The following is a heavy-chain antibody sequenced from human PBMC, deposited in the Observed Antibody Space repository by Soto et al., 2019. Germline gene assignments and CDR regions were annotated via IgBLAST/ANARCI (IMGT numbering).Heavy chain of an antibody. CDR1: GGSFSGYY. CDR3: ARLIKRYDYEYFDY. J-gene: IGHJ4*02. Sequence: PSETLSLTCAVYGGSFSGYYWSWIRQPPGKGLEWIGEINHSGSTNYNPSLKSRVTISVDTSKNQFSLKLSSVTAADTAVYYCARLIKRYDYEYFDYWGQGTLVTVSS. D-gene: IGHD5-12*01. V-gene: IGHV4-34*01. CDR2: INHSGST.